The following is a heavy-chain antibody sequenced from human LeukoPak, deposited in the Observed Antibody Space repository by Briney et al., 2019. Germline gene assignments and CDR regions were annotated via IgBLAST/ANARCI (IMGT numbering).Heavy chain of an antibody. CDR2: ISSSGSTI. J-gene: IGHJ4*02. CDR1: GFTFSSYE. V-gene: IGHV3-48*03. D-gene: IGHD3-9*01. Sequence: GGSLRLSCAASGFTFSSYEMNWVRQAPGKGLEWVSYISSSGSTIYYADSVKGRFTISRDNAKNSLYLQMNSLRAEDTAVYSCAKDRGYNILTGYSKGHYFDYWGQGTLVTVSS. CDR3: AKDRGYNILTGYSKGHYFDY.